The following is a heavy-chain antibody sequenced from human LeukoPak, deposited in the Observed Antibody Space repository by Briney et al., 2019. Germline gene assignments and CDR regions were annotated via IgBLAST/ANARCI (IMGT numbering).Heavy chain of an antibody. CDR3: AKDGSSSWYYFDY. J-gene: IGHJ4*02. D-gene: IGHD6-13*01. CDR2: ISYDGSNK. Sequence: GGSLRLSCAASGFTFSSYGMHWVRQAPGKGLEWVAVISYDGSNKYYADSVKGRFTISRDNSKNTLYLQMNSLRAEDTAVYYCAKDGSSSWYYFDYWGQGTLVTVSS. V-gene: IGHV3-30*18. CDR1: GFTFSSYG.